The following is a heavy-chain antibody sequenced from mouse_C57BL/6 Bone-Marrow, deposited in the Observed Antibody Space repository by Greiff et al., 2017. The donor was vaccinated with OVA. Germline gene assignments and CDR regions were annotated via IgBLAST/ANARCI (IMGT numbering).Heavy chain of an antibody. CDR2: IRSKSSNYAT. CDR1: GFTFNTYA. Sequence: EVQVVESGGGLVQPKGSLKLSCAASGFTFNTYALHWVRQAPGKGLEWVARIRSKSSNYATYYADSVKDRFTISRDDSQSMLYLQMNNLKTEDTAMYYCVRAYGSSSYFDYWGQGTTLTVSS. J-gene: IGHJ2*01. D-gene: IGHD1-1*01. V-gene: IGHV10-3*01. CDR3: VRAYGSSSYFDY.